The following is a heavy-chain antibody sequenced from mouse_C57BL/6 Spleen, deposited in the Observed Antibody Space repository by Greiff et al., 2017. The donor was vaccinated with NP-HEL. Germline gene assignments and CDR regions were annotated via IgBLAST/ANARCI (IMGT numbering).Heavy chain of an antibody. D-gene: IGHD3-2*02. J-gene: IGHJ2*01. CDR2: INPGSGGT. Sequence: QVQLQQSGAELVRPGTSVKVSCKASGYAFTNYLIEWVKQRPGQGLEWIGVINPGSGGTNYNEKFKGKATLTADKSSSTAYMQLSSLTSEDSAVYFCTAQATSYFDYWGQGTTLTVSS. CDR1: GYAFTNYL. CDR3: TAQATSYFDY. V-gene: IGHV1-54*01.